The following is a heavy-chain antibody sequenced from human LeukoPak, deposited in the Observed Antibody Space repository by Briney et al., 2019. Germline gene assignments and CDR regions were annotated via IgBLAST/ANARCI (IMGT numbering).Heavy chain of an antibody. J-gene: IGHJ4*02. CDR3: AREPRLDY. CDR1: GFTVSSNS. V-gene: IGHV3-66*01. Sequence: GGSLRLSCAASGFTVSSNSMSWVRQAPGKGLEWVSIIYSGGNTYYADSVKGRFTISRDTSKSTLYLQMNSLRAEDTAVYSCAREPRLDYWGQGTLVTVSS. CDR2: IYSGGNT.